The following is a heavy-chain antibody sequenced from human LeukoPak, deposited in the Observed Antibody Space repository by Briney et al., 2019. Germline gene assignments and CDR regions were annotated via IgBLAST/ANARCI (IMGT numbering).Heavy chain of an antibody. CDR3: ARGSYYYYYDSSGYEGTGFDY. D-gene: IGHD3-22*01. CDR1: GGSFSGYY. V-gene: IGHV4-34*01. CDR2: IYHSGST. Sequence: PSETLSLTCAVYGGSFSGYYWSWIRQPPGKGLEWIGEIYHSGSTNYNPSLKSRVTISVDKSKNQFSLKLSSVTAADTAVYYCARGSYYYYYDSSGYEGTGFDYWGQGTLVTVSS. J-gene: IGHJ4*02.